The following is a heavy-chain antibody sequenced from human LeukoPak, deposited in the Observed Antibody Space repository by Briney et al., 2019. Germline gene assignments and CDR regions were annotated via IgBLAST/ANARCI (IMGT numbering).Heavy chain of an antibody. J-gene: IGHJ4*02. CDR2: IYYSGST. CDR3: EGGIRDNWGRYFDY. Sequence: SETLSLTCTVSGGSISRSSYYRNWIRQPPGKRLEWIGSIYYSGSTYYNPSLKSRVTISVDTAKNQFSLKLSSVTAADTFVYHAEGGIRDNWGRYFDYWGQGTLVTVSS. V-gene: IGHV4-39*01. CDR1: GGSISRSSYY. D-gene: IGHD7-27*01.